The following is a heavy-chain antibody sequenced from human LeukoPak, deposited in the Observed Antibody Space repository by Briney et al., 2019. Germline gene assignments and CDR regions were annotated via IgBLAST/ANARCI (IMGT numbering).Heavy chain of an antibody. CDR3: ARLRRDGYNYFDY. D-gene: IGHD5-24*01. V-gene: IGHV4-39*01. CDR2: IYFPGNT. Sequence: SETLSLPCTVSGGSISSSSYYWGWIRQPPGKGLEWIGNIYFPGNTYYNPSLKSRVTIFVDTSKSQFSLKLSSVTAADTAVYYCARLRRDGYNYFDYWGQGTLVTVSS. CDR1: GGSISSSSYY. J-gene: IGHJ4*02.